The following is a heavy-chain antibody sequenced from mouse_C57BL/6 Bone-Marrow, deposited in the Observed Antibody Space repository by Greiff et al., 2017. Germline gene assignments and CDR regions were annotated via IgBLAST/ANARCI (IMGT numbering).Heavy chain of an antibody. Sequence: DVKLVESGGDLVKPGGSLKLSCAASGFTFSSYGMSWVRQTPDKRLEWVATISSGGSYTYYPDSVKGRFTISRDNAKNTLYMQMSSLKSEDTAMYYCARHGGLRPLDYGGQGTTLTVSS. J-gene: IGHJ2*01. CDR1: GFTFSSYG. CDR2: ISSGGSYT. CDR3: ARHGGLRPLDY. V-gene: IGHV5-6*02. D-gene: IGHD2-4*01.